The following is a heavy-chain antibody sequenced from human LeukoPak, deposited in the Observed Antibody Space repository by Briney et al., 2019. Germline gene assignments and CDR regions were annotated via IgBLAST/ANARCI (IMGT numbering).Heavy chain of an antibody. CDR1: GGSFSGYY. CDR2: INHSGST. V-gene: IGHV4-34*01. Sequence: PSETLSLTCAVYGGSFSGYYWSWIRQPPGKGLEWIGEINHSGSTNYNPSLQSRVTISVDTSKNQFSLKLSSVTAADTAVYYCARGKNYYYGSGSYYPRKLSFDYWGQGTLVTVSS. J-gene: IGHJ4*02. D-gene: IGHD3-10*01. CDR3: ARGKNYYYGSGSYYPRKLSFDY.